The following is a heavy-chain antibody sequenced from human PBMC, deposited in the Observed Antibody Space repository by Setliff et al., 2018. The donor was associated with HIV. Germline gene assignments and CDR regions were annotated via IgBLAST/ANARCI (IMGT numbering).Heavy chain of an antibody. J-gene: IGHJ4*02. V-gene: IGHV1-69*10. CDR2: IIPILGNT. Sequence: SVKVSCKASGGTFSSYAISWVRQAPGQGLEWMGGIIPILGNTKYSQKFQGRVTITRDTSASTAYMELSSLRSEDTAVYYCARDGLTADYYDSSGYSYWGQGTLVTVSS. CDR3: ARDGLTADYYDSSGYSY. D-gene: IGHD3-22*01. CDR1: GGTFSSYA.